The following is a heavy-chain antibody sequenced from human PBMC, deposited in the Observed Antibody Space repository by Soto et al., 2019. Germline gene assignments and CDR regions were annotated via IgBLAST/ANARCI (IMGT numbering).Heavy chain of an antibody. D-gene: IGHD3-10*01. J-gene: IGHJ4*02. CDR1: GFTFSSYA. CDR3: AKVWYYGSGTLYYFDY. Sequence: PGGSLRLSCAASGFTFSSYAMSWVRQAPGKGLEWVSAISGSGGSTYCADSVKGRFTISRDNSKNTLYLQMNSLRAEDTAVYYCAKVWYYGSGTLYYFDYWGQGTLVTVSS. V-gene: IGHV3-23*01. CDR2: ISGSGGST.